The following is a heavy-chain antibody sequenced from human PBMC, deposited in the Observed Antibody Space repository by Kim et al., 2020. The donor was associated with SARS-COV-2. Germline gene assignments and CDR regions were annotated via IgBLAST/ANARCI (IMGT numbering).Heavy chain of an antibody. Sequence: GESLKISCKGSGYSFTSYWIGWVRQMPGKGLEWMGIIYPGDSDTRYIPSFQGQVTISADKSISTAYLQWSSLKASDTAMYYCARRSSSSWYVGGRYYYYYYMDVWGQVTTVTVSS. D-gene: IGHD6-13*01. CDR1: GYSFTSYW. V-gene: IGHV5-51*01. CDR2: IYPGDSDT. CDR3: ARRSSSSWYVGGRYYYYYYMDV. J-gene: IGHJ6*03.